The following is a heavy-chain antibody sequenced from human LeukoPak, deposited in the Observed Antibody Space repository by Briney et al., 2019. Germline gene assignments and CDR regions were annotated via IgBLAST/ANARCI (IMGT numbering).Heavy chain of an antibody. J-gene: IGHJ4*02. CDR2: IYGGGNI. CDR1: GFTFSSYS. V-gene: IGHV3-53*01. CDR3: ARGAGYDYPYYFDY. D-gene: IGHD5-12*01. Sequence: GGSLRLSCAASGFTFSSYSMNWVRQAPGKGLEWVSVIYGGGNIYYADSVKGRFTISRDNSKNTLYLQMHSLRAEDTAVYYCARGAGYDYPYYFDYWGQGTLVTVSS.